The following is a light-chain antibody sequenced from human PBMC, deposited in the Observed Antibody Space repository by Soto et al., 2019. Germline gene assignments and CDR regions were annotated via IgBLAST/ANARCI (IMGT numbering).Light chain of an antibody. CDR2: GAS. Sequence: EIVMTQSPATLSVSPGERATLSCRASQSVSSNLAWYQQKPGQAPRLLINGASTRATGIPARFSGSGSGTEFSLTISSLQSEDFATYYCQQYNNWPWTFGQGTKVDI. J-gene: IGKJ1*01. V-gene: IGKV3-15*01. CDR3: QQYNNWPWT. CDR1: QSVSSN.